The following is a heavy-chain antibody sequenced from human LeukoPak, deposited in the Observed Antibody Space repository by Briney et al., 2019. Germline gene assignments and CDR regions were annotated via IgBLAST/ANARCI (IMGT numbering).Heavy chain of an antibody. CDR1: GGSISSSSYY. V-gene: IGHV4-39*07. J-gene: IGHJ1*01. Sequence: SETLSLTCTVSGGSISSSSYYWGWIRQPPGKGLEWIGSIYYSGSTYYNPSLKSRVTISVDTSKNQFSLKLSSVTAADTAVYYCARGEVEMATIFGPAPEYFQHWGQGTLVTVSS. CDR2: IYYSGST. CDR3: ARGEVEMATIFGPAPEYFQH. D-gene: IGHD5-24*01.